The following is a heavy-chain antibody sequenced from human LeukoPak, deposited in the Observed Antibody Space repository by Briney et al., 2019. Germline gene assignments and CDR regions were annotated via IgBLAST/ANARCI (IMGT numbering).Heavy chain of an antibody. CDR3: AGTYYYDSSSYSYEY. D-gene: IGHD3-22*01. CDR1: GFTFSNYA. J-gene: IGHJ4*02. Sequence: KTGGSLRLSCAASGFTFSNYAMTWVRQAPGKGLEWVSGISGSGGSTYYADSVKGRFTISRDNSKNTLYLQMNSLRAEDTAVYYCAGTYYYDSSSYSYEYWGQGTLVAVSS. V-gene: IGHV3-23*01. CDR2: ISGSGGST.